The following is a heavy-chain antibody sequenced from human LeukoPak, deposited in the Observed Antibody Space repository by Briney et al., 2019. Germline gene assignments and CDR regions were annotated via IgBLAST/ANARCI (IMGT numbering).Heavy chain of an antibody. Sequence: GGSLRLSCAASGFTVSCNYMSWVRQAPGKGLEWVSVIYSGGSTYYADSVKGRFTISRDNSKNTLYLQMNSLRAEDTAVYYCASGVYCGGDCMGAFDIWGQGTMVTVSS. V-gene: IGHV3-66*02. J-gene: IGHJ3*02. CDR1: GFTVSCNY. D-gene: IGHD2-21*02. CDR3: ASGVYCGGDCMGAFDI. CDR2: IYSGGST.